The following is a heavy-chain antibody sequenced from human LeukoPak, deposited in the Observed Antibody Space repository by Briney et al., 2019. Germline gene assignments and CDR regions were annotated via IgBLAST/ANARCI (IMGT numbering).Heavy chain of an antibody. CDR1: GFIFSSYA. CDR3: AKYCSGGNCYSGLY. D-gene: IGHD2-15*01. Sequence: AGGSLRLSCAASGFIFSSYAMTWVRQAPGKGLEWVSTFSSSGGSTYYADSVKGRFTISRDSSKNTLFLQMNSLRAEDTAVYYCAKYCSGGNCYSGLYWGQGTLVTVSS. V-gene: IGHV3-23*01. J-gene: IGHJ4*02. CDR2: FSSSGGST.